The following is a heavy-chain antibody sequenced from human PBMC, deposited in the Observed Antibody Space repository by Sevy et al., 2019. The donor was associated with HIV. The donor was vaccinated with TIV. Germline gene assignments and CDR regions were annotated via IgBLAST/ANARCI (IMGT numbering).Heavy chain of an antibody. CDR3: ARDRKVPAAIDY. D-gene: IGHD2-2*01. V-gene: IGHV3-33*01. CDR2: IWCDGSNE. CDR1: GFTFSSYG. J-gene: IGHJ4*02. Sequence: GGSLRLSCAASGFTFSSYGMHWVRQAPGKGLEWVAIIWCDGSNELYADSVKGRFTISRDNSKNMLYLQMNSLRDEDTAMYYCARDRKVPAAIDYWGQGTLVTVSS.